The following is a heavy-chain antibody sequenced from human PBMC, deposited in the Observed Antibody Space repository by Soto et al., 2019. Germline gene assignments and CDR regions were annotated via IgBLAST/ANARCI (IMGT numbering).Heavy chain of an antibody. CDR3: AREPPQGLVAATYNWFDP. V-gene: IGHV3-48*02. CDR1: GFTFSSYS. D-gene: IGHD2-15*01. Sequence: GGSLSLSCAASGFTFSSYSMNWVRQAPGKGLEWVSYIRSSSSTIYYADSVKGRFTISRDNAKNSLYLQMNSLRDEDTAVYYCAREPPQGLVAATYNWFDPWGQGTLVTVSS. J-gene: IGHJ5*02. CDR2: IRSSSSTI.